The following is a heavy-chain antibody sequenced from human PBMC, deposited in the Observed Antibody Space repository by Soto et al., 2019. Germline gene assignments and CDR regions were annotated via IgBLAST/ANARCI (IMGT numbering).Heavy chain of an antibody. CDR1: GGSVTSGTYF. V-gene: IGHV4-61*01. CDR2: ISYSGNT. J-gene: IGHJ5*02. D-gene: IGHD4-17*01. Sequence: SETLSLTCTVSGGSVTSGTYFWNWVRQPPGKGLEWIGYISYSGNTDYNPSLKSRATISVDTSKTQFSLKLTSLTAADTAVYYCGRRNSGGNWFDPWGPGTLVTVSS. CDR3: GRRNSGGNWFDP.